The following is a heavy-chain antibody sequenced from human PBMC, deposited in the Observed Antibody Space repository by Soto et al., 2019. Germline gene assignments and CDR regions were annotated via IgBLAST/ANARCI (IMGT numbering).Heavy chain of an antibody. CDR1: GGSISSGGYY. J-gene: IGHJ6*03. V-gene: IGHV4-31*03. D-gene: IGHD1-1*01. Sequence: PSETLSLTCTVSGGSISSGGYYWSWIRQHPGKGLEWIGYIYYSGSTYYNPSLKSRVTISVDTSKNQFSLKLSSVTAADTALYYCARESHDDYYYYYMDVWGKGTTVTVSS. CDR3: ARESHDDYYYYYMDV. CDR2: IYYSGST.